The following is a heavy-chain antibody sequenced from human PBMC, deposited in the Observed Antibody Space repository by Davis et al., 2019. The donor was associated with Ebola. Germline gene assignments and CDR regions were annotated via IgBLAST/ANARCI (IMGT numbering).Heavy chain of an antibody. CDR2: IYHSGST. D-gene: IGHD3-10*01. Sequence: MPSETLSLTCAVSGGSISSSNWWSWVRQPPGKGLEWIGEIYHSGSTNYNPSLKSRVTISVDTSKNQFSLKLSSVTAADTAVYYCATATYYYGSGSLTSWGQGTLVTVSS. CDR1: GGSISSSNW. J-gene: IGHJ4*02. V-gene: IGHV4-4*02. CDR3: ATATYYYGSGSLTS.